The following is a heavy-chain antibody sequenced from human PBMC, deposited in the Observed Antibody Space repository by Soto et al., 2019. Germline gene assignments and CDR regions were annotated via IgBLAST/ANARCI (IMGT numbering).Heavy chain of an antibody. Sequence: SETLSLTCNVSGGSISDFYWSWIRQSPGKRLEWIGYLYYTGSTNYNPALKSRVTISLDMSKNQFSLKVRSVTAADTAVYYCARGGGYDFRSSQAPPIDVWGQGTTVTV. V-gene: IGHV4-59*01. J-gene: IGHJ6*02. CDR3: ARGGGYDFRSSQAPPIDV. D-gene: IGHD3-3*01. CDR2: LYYTGST. CDR1: GGSISDFY.